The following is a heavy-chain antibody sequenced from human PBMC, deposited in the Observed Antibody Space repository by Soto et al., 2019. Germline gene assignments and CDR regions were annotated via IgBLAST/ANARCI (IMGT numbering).Heavy chain of an antibody. V-gene: IGHV4-59*01. J-gene: IGHJ4*02. CDR1: GGSISNYY. CDR3: ARISNDYGGNGAFDY. CDR2: VHYSGRA. D-gene: IGHD4-17*01. Sequence: SETLSLTCTVSGGSISNYYWIWIRQPPGKGLDWIGYVHYSGRATYNPSLKSRVSISVDTSKNQFSLNMSSVTAADTAVYYCARISNDYGGNGAFDYWGQGPLVTVSS.